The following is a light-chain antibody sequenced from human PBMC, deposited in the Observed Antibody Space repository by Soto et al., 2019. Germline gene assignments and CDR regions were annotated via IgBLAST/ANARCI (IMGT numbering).Light chain of an antibody. CDR1: QGISSL. V-gene: IGKV1-12*01. CDR3: QQTNSFPLT. CDR2: AAS. Sequence: DIQMTQSPSSVSASVGDRVTITCRASQGISSLLAWYQQKPGKAPSLLIYAASSLQSGVPSRFSGSGSGTDFTLTISSLQPEDFATYYCQQTNSFPLTFGGGTKVEIK. J-gene: IGKJ4*01.